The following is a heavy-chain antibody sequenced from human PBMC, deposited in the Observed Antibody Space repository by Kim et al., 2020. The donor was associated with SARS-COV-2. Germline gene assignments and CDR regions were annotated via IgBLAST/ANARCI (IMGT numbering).Heavy chain of an antibody. J-gene: IGHJ4*02. V-gene: IGHV6-1*01. CDR3: ARDVEFANFDY. CDR2: TYYRSKWYN. CDR1: WDRVSRHSAA. D-gene: IGHD3-10*01. Sequence: SQTLSLTCAISWDRVSRHSAAWYWIRQSPSRGLEWLGRTYYRSKWYNDYAVSVKSRITIHPDTSTNQFSLQLNSVTPEDMAVYYCARDVEFANFDYWGQGNLGTVSP.